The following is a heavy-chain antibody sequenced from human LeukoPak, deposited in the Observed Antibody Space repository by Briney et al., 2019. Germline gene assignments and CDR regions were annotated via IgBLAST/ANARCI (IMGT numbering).Heavy chain of an antibody. CDR3: ARHDYGDYVDAFDI. D-gene: IGHD4-17*01. CDR1: GGSISSGDYY. J-gene: IGHJ3*02. V-gene: IGHV4-61*08. Sequence: SETLSLTCPVSGGSISSGDYYWSWIRQPPGKGLEWIGYIYYSGSTNYNPSLKSRVTISVDTSKNQFSLKLSSVTAADTAVYYCARHDYGDYVDAFDIWGQGTMVTVSS. CDR2: IYYSGST.